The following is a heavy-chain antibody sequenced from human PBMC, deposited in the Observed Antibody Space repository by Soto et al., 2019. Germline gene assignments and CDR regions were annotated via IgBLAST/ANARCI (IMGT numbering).Heavy chain of an antibody. CDR2: IYYSGST. CDR3: ARDLDP. Sequence: TLSLTCSVSGFSISRSNCCTWVHKAPGKGLEWIGYIYYSGSTYYNPSLKSQVTISVDTSKNQFSLKLISLTAADTAVYYCARDLDPWGQGTLVTVSS. CDR1: GFSISRSNCC. J-gene: IGHJ5*02. V-gene: IGHV4-31*01.